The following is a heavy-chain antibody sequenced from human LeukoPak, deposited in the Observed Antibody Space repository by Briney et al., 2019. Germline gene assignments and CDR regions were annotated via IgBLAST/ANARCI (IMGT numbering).Heavy chain of an antibody. D-gene: IGHD6-19*01. CDR2: IYSGGST. Sequence: GGSLRLSCAASGFTVSSNYMSWVRQAPGKGLEWVSVIYSGGSTYYADSVKGRFTISRDNAKNSLYLQMNSLRDEDTAVYYCARGPYSSGWYVYYGMDVWGQGTTVTVSS. V-gene: IGHV3-53*01. J-gene: IGHJ6*02. CDR3: ARGPYSSGWYVYYGMDV. CDR1: GFTVSSNY.